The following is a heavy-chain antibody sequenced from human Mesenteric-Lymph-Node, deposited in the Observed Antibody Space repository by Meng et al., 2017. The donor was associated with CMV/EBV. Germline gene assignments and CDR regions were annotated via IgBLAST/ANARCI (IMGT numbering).Heavy chain of an antibody. J-gene: IGHJ3*02. D-gene: IGHD3-10*01. CDR1: GGSISSSSFY. CDR3: ASGPGEFAFDI. V-gene: IGHV4-61*05. CDR2: IYYSGST. Sequence: GSLRLSCTVSGGSISSSSFYWGWIRQPPGKGLEWIGYIYYSGSTNYNPSLKSRVTISVDTSKNQFSLKLNSVTAADTAVYYCASGPGEFAFDIWGQGTMVTVSS.